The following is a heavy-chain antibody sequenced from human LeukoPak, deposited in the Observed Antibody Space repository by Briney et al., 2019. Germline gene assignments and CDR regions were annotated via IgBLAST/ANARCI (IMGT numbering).Heavy chain of an antibody. CDR2: IYSDGNT. CDR3: ARDGAAQQLVHYFDY. Sequence: PGGSLRLSCAASGFTVRTNYMSWVRQAPRKGLEWVSLIYSDGNTYYADSVKGRFTISRDNSKNTLYLQMNSLRAEDTAVYYCARDGAAQQLVHYFDYWGQGTLVTVSS. D-gene: IGHD6-13*01. CDR1: GFTVRTNY. J-gene: IGHJ4*02. V-gene: IGHV3-53*01.